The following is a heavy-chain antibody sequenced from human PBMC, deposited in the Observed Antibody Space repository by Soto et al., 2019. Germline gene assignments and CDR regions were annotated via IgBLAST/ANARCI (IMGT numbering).Heavy chain of an antibody. CDR1: GFTFSSYS. CDR2: ISGSGGST. D-gene: IGHD3-9*01. J-gene: IGHJ4*02. V-gene: IGHV3-23*01. CDR3: AKASLRYFDWYPFDY. Sequence: GGSLSLSCAASGFTFSSYSMSWVRQAPGKGLEWVSAISGSGGSTYYADSVKGRFTISRDNSKNTLYLQMNSLRAEDTAVYYCAKASLRYFDWYPFDYWGQGTLVTVSS.